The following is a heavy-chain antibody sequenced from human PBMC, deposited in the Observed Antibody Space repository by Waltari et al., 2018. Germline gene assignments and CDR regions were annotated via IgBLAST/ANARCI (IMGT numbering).Heavy chain of an antibody. D-gene: IGHD3-22*01. CDR3: ARDYCDRTNCHGMDV. CDR1: DYTSSSYA. CDR2: ISYNERNI. V-gene: IGHV3-30*04. J-gene: IGHJ6*02. Sequence: QVQRVESGGVVVQPGRSLRLSCAASDYTSSSYAMHGVRQAPGKGLEWLAVISYNERNIYYVDSVKGRFTISRDNSKKMLYLQMNNLRPEDTAVYYCARDYCDRTNCHGMDVWGQGTTVTVSS.